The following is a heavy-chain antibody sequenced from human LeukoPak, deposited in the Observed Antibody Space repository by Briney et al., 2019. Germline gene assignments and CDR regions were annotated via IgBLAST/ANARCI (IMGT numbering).Heavy chain of an antibody. CDR2: ISGYNGDT. V-gene: IGHV1-18*01. CDR3: ARGDMVRGVPYYYYMDV. CDR1: GYTFTNYG. Sequence: ASVKVSCKASGYTFTNYGISWVRQAPGQGLEWMGWISGYNGDTKYAQKVQGRVTMTRDTSISTAYMELSRLRSDDTAVYYCARGDMVRGVPYYYYMDVWGKGTTVTVSS. J-gene: IGHJ6*03. D-gene: IGHD3-10*01.